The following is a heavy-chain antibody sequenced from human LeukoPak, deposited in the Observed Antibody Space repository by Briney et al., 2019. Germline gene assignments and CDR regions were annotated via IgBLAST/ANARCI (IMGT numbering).Heavy chain of an antibody. D-gene: IGHD5-12*01. Sequence: PGGSLRLSCAASGFTFSSYAMHWVRQAPGKGLEWVAVISYDGSNKYYADSVKGRFTISRDNSKNTLYLQMNSLRAEDTAVYYCAREASHKRGYSGYEVYYYGMDVWGQGTTVTVSS. CDR1: GFTFSSYA. J-gene: IGHJ6*02. CDR3: AREASHKRGYSGYEVYYYGMDV. CDR2: ISYDGSNK. V-gene: IGHV3-30-3*01.